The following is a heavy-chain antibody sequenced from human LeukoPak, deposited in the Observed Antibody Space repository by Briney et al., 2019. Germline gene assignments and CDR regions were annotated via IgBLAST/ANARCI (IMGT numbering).Heavy chain of an antibody. CDR3: ASQGIVATTPEAYYYYYYMDV. V-gene: IGHV3-30*04. CDR2: ISYDGSNK. D-gene: IGHD5-12*01. CDR1: GFTFSSYA. Sequence: PGGSLRLSCAASGFTFSSYAMHWVRQAPGKGLEWVAVISYDGSNKYYADSVKGRFTISGDNSKNTLYLQMNSLRAEDTAVYYCASQGIVATTPEAYYYYYYMDVWGKGTTVTVSS. J-gene: IGHJ6*03.